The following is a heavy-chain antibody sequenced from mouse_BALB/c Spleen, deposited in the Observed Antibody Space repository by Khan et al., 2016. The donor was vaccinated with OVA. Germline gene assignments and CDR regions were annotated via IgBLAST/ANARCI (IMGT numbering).Heavy chain of an antibody. D-gene: IGHD1-1*01. CDR3: TRRDYGSSYPGLAY. CDR2: IYPGSGSL. V-gene: IGHV1-77*01. CDR1: RYSFTDYI. Sequence: QVQLQQSGPELVKPGASVKMSCKASRYSFTDYIISWVKQRTGQGLQWIGEIYPGSGSLYSNEKFKGKATLTADKSSNTAYMQLSSLTSEDSAVYVCTRRDYGSSYPGLAYWGQGTLVTVSA. J-gene: IGHJ3*01.